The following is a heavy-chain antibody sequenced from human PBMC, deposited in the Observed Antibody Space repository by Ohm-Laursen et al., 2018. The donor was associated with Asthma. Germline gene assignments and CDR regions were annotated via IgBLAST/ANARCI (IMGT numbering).Heavy chain of an antibody. CDR3: ARDGLPYSSGWYFLDY. Sequence: SLRLSCAASGFTFSSYGMHWVRQAPGKGLEWVAVIWYDGSNKYYADSVKGRFTISRDNSKNTLYLQMNSLRAEDTAVYYCARDGLPYSSGWYFLDYWGQGTLVTVSS. V-gene: IGHV3-33*01. CDR2: IWYDGSNK. CDR1: GFTFSSYG. D-gene: IGHD6-19*01. J-gene: IGHJ4*02.